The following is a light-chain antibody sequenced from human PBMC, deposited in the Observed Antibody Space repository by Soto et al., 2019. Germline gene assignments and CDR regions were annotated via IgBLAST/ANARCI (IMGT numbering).Light chain of an antibody. Sequence: VLTQCPRYLTVNRLNPDTKSCRTRQKLLHSNGYNYVDGYLQKPGQSPQLLIYLVSNRASGVPDRFSGSGSGTDFTLKISRVEAEDVGLYYCMQALQTPLTFGQGTRLEIK. CDR2: LVS. J-gene: IGKJ5*01. CDR3: MQALQTPLT. V-gene: IGKV2-28*01. CDR1: QKLLHSNGYNY.